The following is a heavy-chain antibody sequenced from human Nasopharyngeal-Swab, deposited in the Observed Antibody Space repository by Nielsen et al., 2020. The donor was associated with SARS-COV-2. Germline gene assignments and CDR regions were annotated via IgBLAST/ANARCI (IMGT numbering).Heavy chain of an antibody. CDR2: IYSGGST. CDR3: ARVYYGSGSS. J-gene: IGHJ4*02. CDR1: GFTVSSNY. Sequence: GESLKISYAASGFTVSSNYMSWVRQAPGKGLEWVSVIYSGGSTYYADSVKGRFTISRDNSKNTLYLQMNSLRAEDTAVYYCARVYYGSGSSWGQGTLVTVSS. D-gene: IGHD3-10*01. V-gene: IGHV3-66*01.